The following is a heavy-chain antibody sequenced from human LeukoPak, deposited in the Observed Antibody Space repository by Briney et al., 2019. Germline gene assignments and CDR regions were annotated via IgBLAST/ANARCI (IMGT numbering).Heavy chain of an antibody. V-gene: IGHV1-46*03. D-gene: IGHD3-3*01. J-gene: IGHJ4*02. CDR1: GYTFTSYY. CDR3: AGTVRMRELNTTALRFLEWLPAFDY. Sequence: GASVKVSCKASGYTFTSYYMHWVRQAPGQGLEWMGIINPSGGSTSYAQKFQGRVTMTRDTSTSTVYMELSSLRSEDTAVYYCAGTVRMRELNTTALRFLEWLPAFDYWGQGTLVTVSS. CDR2: INPSGGST.